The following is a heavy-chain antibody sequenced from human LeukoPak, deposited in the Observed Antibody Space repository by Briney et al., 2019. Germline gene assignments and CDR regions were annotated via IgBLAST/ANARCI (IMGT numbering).Heavy chain of an antibody. CDR3: ARSRYCSSTSCFVDYYYMDV. CDR1: GFTFDDYG. D-gene: IGHD2-2*01. J-gene: IGHJ6*03. Sequence: GGSLRLSCAASGFTFDDYGMSWVRQAPGKGLEWVSGINWNRGSTGYADSVKGRFTISRDNAKNSLYLQMNSLRAEDTALYYCARSRYCSSTSCFVDYYYMDVWGKGTTVSVSS. V-gene: IGHV3-20*04. CDR2: INWNRGST.